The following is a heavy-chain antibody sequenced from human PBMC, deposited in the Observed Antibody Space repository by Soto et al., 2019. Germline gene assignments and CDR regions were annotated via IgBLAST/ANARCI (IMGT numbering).Heavy chain of an antibody. CDR1: GFTFSSYA. J-gene: IGHJ4*02. V-gene: IGHV3-23*01. Sequence: GGSLRLSCAASGFTFSSYAMSWVRQAPGKGLEWVSAISGSGGSTYYADSVKGRFTISRDNSKNTLYLQMNGLRAEDTAVYYCAKTEGYSYGTHFDYWGQGTLVTVSS. D-gene: IGHD5-18*01. CDR3: AKTEGYSYGTHFDY. CDR2: ISGSGGST.